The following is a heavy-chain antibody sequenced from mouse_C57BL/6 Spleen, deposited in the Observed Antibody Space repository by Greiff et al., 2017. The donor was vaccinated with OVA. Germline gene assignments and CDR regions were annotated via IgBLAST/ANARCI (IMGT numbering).Heavy chain of an antibody. CDR2: IYPGSGST. Sequence: QVQLKQPGAELVKPGASVKMSCKASGYTFTSYWITWVKQRPGQGLEWIGDIYPGSGSTNYNEKFKSEATLTVDTSSSTAYMQLSSLTSEDSAVYYCAREVTTVVAMDYWGQGTSVTVSS. V-gene: IGHV1-55*01. J-gene: IGHJ4*01. CDR3: AREVTTVVAMDY. CDR1: GYTFTSYW. D-gene: IGHD1-1*01.